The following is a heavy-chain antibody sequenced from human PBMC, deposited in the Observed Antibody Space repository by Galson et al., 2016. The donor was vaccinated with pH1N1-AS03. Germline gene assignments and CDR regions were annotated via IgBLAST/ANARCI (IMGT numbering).Heavy chain of an antibody. D-gene: IGHD6-25*01. CDR3: SRAGIAASYFHYYYLDV. Sequence: SLRLSCAASGFTFSSYWMSWVRQAPGKGLEWVANIKEDGSEKYYVDSVKGRFTIPRDNGKNSLYLQMNSLRAGDTAVYFCSRAGIAASYFHYYYLDVWGKGATVTVSS. CDR2: IKEDGSEK. J-gene: IGHJ6*03. CDR1: GFTFSSYW. V-gene: IGHV3-7*04.